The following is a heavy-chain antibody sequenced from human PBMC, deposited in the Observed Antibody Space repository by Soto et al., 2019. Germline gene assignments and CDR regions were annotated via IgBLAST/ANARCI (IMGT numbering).Heavy chain of an antibody. J-gene: IGHJ6*02. CDR2: ISYDGSNK. V-gene: IGHV3-30*03. CDR3: ARFYYDSSGYLPSPYYYYYGMDV. D-gene: IGHD3-22*01. CDR1: GFTFSSYG. Sequence: SLRLSCAASGFTFSSYGMHWVRQAPGKGLEWVAVISYDGSNKYYADSVKGRFTISRDNSKNTLYLQMNSLRAEDTAVYYCARFYYDSSGYLPSPYYYYYGMDVWGQGTTVTVSS.